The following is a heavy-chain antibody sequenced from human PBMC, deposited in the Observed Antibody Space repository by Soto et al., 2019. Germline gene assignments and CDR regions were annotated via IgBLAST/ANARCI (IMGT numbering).Heavy chain of an antibody. D-gene: IGHD6-13*01. CDR1: GGSISSSNW. Sequence: PSETLSLTCAVSGGSISSSNWWSWVRQPPGKGLEWIGEIYHSGSTNYNPSLKSRVTISVDKSKNQFSLKLSSVTAADTAVYYCAREKGGSSWYYYGMDVWGQGTTVTVSS. V-gene: IGHV4-4*02. J-gene: IGHJ6*02. CDR2: IYHSGST. CDR3: AREKGGSSWYYYGMDV.